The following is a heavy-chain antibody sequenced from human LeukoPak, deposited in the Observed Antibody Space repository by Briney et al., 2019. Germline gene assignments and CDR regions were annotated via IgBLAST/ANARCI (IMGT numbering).Heavy chain of an antibody. V-gene: IGHV3-64*01. CDR3: ARDFRRSGRYFDWLADY. D-gene: IGHD3-9*01. CDR2: ISSNGGST. Sequence: GGSLRLSCAASGFTFSSYAMHWVRQAPGKGLEYVSAISSNGGSTYYANSVKGRFTISRDNSKNTLYLQMGSLRAEDMAVYYCARDFRRSGRYFDWLADYWGQGTLVTVSS. J-gene: IGHJ4*02. CDR1: GFTFSSYA.